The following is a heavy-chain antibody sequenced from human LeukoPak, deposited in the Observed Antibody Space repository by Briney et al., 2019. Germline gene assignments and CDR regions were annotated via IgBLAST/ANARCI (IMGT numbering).Heavy chain of an antibody. CDR3: TSIVGATTTLDY. CDR2: IRSKANSYAT. D-gene: IGHD1-26*01. V-gene: IGHV3-73*01. J-gene: IGHJ4*02. Sequence: PGGSLRLSCAASGFTFSGSAMHWVRQASGKGLEWVGRIRSKANSYATAYAASVKGRFTISRDDSKNTAHLQMNSLKTEDTAVYYCTSIVGATTTLDYWGQGTLVTVSS. CDR1: GFTFSGSA.